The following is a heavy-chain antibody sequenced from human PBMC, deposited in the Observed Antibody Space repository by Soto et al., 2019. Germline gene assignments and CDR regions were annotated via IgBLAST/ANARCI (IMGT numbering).Heavy chain of an antibody. CDR3: ARVPDY. J-gene: IGHJ4*02. Sequence: PSETLSLTCAVSGYSISSSNWWGWIRQPPGKGLEWIGYIYYSGTTYYNPSLKSRVTISVDRSKNQFSLKLTSVTAADTAVYYCARVPDYWGQGILVTVSS. D-gene: IGHD2-2*01. CDR2: IYYSGTT. CDR1: GYSISSSNW. V-gene: IGHV4-28*03.